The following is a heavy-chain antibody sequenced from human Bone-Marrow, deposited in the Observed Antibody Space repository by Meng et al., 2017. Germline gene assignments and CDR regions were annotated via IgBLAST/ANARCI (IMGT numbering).Heavy chain of an antibody. CDR1: GYTFTSYG. D-gene: IGHD2-2*01. Sequence: ASVKVSCKASGYTFTSYGISWVRQAPGQGLEWMGWISAYNGNTNYAQKLQGRVTITTDESTSTAYMELSSLRSEDTAVYYCARGYFDIVVVPAAIGPTDYWYFDLWGRGTLVTVSS. J-gene: IGHJ2*01. CDR3: ARGYFDIVVVPAAIGPTDYWYFDL. CDR2: ISAYNGNT. V-gene: IGHV1-18*01.